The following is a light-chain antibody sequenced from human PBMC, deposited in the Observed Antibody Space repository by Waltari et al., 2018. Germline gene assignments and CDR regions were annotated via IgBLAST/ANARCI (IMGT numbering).Light chain of an antibody. CDR3: QHYDHGPPIT. J-gene: IGKJ5*01. V-gene: IGKV3D-15*01. CDR1: QSISTN. CDR2: CAS. Sequence: DIVMTQSPATRSVSPGERATLSCRASQSISTNLAWYQQKPGQAPRLPIYCASIRATGIPARFSGSGSGTEFTLTISSLQSEDFAVYYCQHYDHGPPITFGQGTRLEIK.